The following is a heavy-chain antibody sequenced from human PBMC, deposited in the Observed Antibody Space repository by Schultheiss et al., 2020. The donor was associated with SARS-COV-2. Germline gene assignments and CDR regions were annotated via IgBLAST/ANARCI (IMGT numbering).Heavy chain of an antibody. Sequence: GSLRLSCAVSGGSISSSNWWSWVRQPPGKGLEWTGEIYHSGSTNYNPSLKSRVTISVDKSKNQFSLKLSSVTAADTAVYYCASRYCSGGSCGSFDPWGQGTLVTVSS. J-gene: IGHJ5*02. V-gene: IGHV4-4*02. CDR1: GGSISSSNW. CDR2: IYHSGST. D-gene: IGHD2-15*01. CDR3: ASRYCSGGSCGSFDP.